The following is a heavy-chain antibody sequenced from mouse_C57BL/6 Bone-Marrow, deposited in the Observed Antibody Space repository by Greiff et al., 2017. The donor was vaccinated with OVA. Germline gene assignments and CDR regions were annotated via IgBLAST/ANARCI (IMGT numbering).Heavy chain of an antibody. CDR2: INPNNGGT. Sequence: EVQLQQSGPELVKPGASVKISYKASGYTFTDYYMNWVKQSHGKSLEWIGDINPNNGGTSYNQKFKGKATLTVDKSSSTAYMELRSLTSEDSAVYYCARRWLLDAMDYWGQGTSVTVSS. CDR1: GYTFTDYY. J-gene: IGHJ4*01. V-gene: IGHV1-26*01. D-gene: IGHD2-3*01. CDR3: ARRWLLDAMDY.